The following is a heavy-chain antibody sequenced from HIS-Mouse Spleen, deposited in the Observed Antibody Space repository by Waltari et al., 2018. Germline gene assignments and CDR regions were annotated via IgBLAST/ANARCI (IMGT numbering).Heavy chain of an antibody. J-gene: IGHJ4*02. D-gene: IGHD2-15*01. Sequence: QVQLVESGGGMVQPGRSLRLSCAASGFTFSSYAMHWVRQAPGKGLEWVAVISYDGSNKYYADSVKGRFTISRDNSKNTLYLQMNSLRAEDTAVYYCARDSLYFDYWGQGTLVTVSS. V-gene: IGHV3-30-3*01. CDR1: GFTFSSYA. CDR3: ARDSLYFDY. CDR2: ISYDGSNK.